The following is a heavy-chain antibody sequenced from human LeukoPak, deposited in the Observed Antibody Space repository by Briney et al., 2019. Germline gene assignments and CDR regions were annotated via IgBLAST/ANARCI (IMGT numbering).Heavy chain of an antibody. D-gene: IGHD6-19*01. CDR1: GGSISSYY. CDR3: ARTGSYSSGWYDY. CDR2: IYYSGST. Sequence: PSETLSLTCTVPGGSISSYYWSWIRQPPGKGLEWIGYIYYSGSTNYNPSLKSRVTISVDTSKNQFSLKLSSVTAADTAVYYCARTGSYSSGWYDYWGQGTLVTVSS. J-gene: IGHJ4*02. V-gene: IGHV4-59*01.